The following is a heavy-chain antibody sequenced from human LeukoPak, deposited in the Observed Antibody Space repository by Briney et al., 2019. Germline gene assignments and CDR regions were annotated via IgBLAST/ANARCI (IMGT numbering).Heavy chain of an antibody. V-gene: IGHV3-23*01. D-gene: IGHD6-13*01. Sequence: GGSLRLSCAASGFTFSSYAMSWVRQAPGKGLEWVSAISGSGGSTYYADSVKGRFTISRDNSKTTLYLQMNSLRAEDTAVYYCATPLGGAAATDEGYFDYWGQGTLVTVSS. CDR3: ATPLGGAAATDEGYFDY. J-gene: IGHJ4*02. CDR1: GFTFSSYA. CDR2: ISGSGGST.